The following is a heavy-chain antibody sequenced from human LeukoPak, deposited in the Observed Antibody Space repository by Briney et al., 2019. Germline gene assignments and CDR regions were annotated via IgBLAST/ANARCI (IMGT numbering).Heavy chain of an antibody. V-gene: IGHV3-30*02. CDR3: ARTYYYESPGRFDI. J-gene: IGHJ4*02. Sequence: GGSLRLSCAASGFTFTSYGMHSVREAPGKGLGWVAFIRYDGSNKYYADSVKGRFTIFRDDSKNTLYLHMNSLRNEDTSVYYCARTYYYESPGRFDIWGQGTLVTVSS. D-gene: IGHD3-22*01. CDR1: GFTFTSYG. CDR2: IRYDGSNK.